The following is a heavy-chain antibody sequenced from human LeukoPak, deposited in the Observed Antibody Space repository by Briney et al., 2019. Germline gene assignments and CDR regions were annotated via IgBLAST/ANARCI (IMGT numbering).Heavy chain of an antibody. V-gene: IGHV3-7*01. CDR3: ARCYYGDFCNYFDP. D-gene: IGHD4-17*01. J-gene: IGHJ5*02. CDR1: GFTFSAYW. Sequence: GGSLRLSCAASGFTFSAYWMSWVRQAPGKGLEWVANIREDGSEKYYVDSVKGQFTISRDNAKNSLFLQMDSLRAEDTAVYYCARCYYGDFCNYFDPWGQGTLVTVSS. CDR2: IREDGSEK.